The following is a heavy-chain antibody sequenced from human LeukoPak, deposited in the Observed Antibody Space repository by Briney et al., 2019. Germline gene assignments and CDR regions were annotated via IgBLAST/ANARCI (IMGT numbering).Heavy chain of an antibody. D-gene: IGHD3-22*01. CDR3: ARGLHFRVYDSSDYYPY. J-gene: IGHJ4*02. CDR1: GFTFNSFE. CDR2: ITSSGSAM. Sequence: PGGSLRLSCAASGFTFNSFEMIWVRQAPGKGLDWVSHITSSGSAMFYADSVKGRFTISRDNAKNALYLQMNSLRAEDTAVYYCARGLHFRVYDSSDYYPYWGQGTLVTVSS. V-gene: IGHV3-48*03.